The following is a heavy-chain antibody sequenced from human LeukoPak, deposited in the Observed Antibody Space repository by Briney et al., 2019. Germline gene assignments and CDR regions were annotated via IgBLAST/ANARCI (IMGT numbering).Heavy chain of an antibody. CDR1: GFTFSSYE. D-gene: IGHD3-10*01. Sequence: GGSLRLSCAASGFTFSSYEMNWVRQAPGKGPEWVSYISSSGSTIYYADSVKGRFTISRDNAKNSLYLQMNSLRAEDTALYYCARDNYGYFGYYYYYYMDVWGKGTTVTVSS. CDR3: ARDNYGYFGYYYYYYMDV. CDR2: ISSSGSTI. V-gene: IGHV3-48*03. J-gene: IGHJ6*03.